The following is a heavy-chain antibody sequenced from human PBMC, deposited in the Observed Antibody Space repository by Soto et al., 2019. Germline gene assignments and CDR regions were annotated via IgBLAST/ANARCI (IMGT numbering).Heavy chain of an antibody. CDR3: ARGGDYHYYYYYMDV. Sequence: ASVKVSCKASGYTFTSYDINWVRQATGQGLEWMGWMNPNSGNTGYAQKFQGRVTMTRNTSISTAYMELSSLRSEDTAVYYCARGGDYHYYYYYMDVWGKGTTVTVSS. D-gene: IGHD4-17*01. J-gene: IGHJ6*03. V-gene: IGHV1-8*01. CDR2: MNPNSGNT. CDR1: GYTFTSYD.